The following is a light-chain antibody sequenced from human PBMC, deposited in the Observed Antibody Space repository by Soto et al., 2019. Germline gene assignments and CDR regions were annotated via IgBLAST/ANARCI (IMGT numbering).Light chain of an antibody. Sequence: EIVLTQSPATLSLSPGERATLSYRASQSVSSYLAWYQQKPGQAPRLLIYDASNRATGIPASFSGSRSGTDLTLAVSGLESDDFAVYYCQQRCNWPPVTFGGGTKVEIK. CDR3: QQRCNWPPVT. V-gene: IGKV3-11*01. CDR1: QSVSSY. J-gene: IGKJ4*02. CDR2: DAS.